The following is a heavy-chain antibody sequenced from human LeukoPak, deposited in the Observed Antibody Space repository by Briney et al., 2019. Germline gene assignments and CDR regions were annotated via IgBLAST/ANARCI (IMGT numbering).Heavy chain of an antibody. CDR1: GFTFSSYS. CDR3: AKDQGRSGSSLVDY. J-gene: IGHJ4*02. CDR2: LRYDGSNK. D-gene: IGHD6-6*01. Sequence: GGSLRLSCAASGFTFSSYSMNWVRQAPGKGLEWVAFLRYDGSNKYYADSVKGRFTISRDNSNYTLYLQMNSLRAEDTAAYYCAKDQGRSGSSLVDYWGQGSLVTVSS. V-gene: IGHV3-30*02.